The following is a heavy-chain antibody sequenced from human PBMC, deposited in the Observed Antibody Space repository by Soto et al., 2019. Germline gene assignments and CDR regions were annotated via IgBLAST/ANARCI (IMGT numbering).Heavy chain of an antibody. CDR3: ARDAKRYCSGGSCLLNAFDI. CDR1: GFTFSSYS. J-gene: IGHJ3*02. V-gene: IGHV3-21*01. Sequence: GGSLRLSCAASGFTFSSYSMNWVRQAPGKGLEWVSSISSSSYIYYADSVKGRFTISRDNAKNSLYLQMNSLRAEDTAVYYCARDAKRYCSGGSCLLNAFDIWGQGTMVTVSS. D-gene: IGHD2-15*01. CDR2: ISSSSYI.